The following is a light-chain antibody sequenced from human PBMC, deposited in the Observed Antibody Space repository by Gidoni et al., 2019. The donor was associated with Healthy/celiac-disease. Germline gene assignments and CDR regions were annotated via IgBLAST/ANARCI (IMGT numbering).Light chain of an antibody. V-gene: IGKV3-20*01. J-gene: IGKJ4*01. Sequence: EIVLTQSPGTLSLSPGERATLPCRASQSVSSSYLAWYQQKPGQAPRLLIYGASTRATGIPDRVSGSGSGTDFTLTSSRLDPENFAVYYCQQYGSSPLLTFGGGTKVEIK. CDR1: QSVSSSY. CDR2: GAS. CDR3: QQYGSSPLLT.